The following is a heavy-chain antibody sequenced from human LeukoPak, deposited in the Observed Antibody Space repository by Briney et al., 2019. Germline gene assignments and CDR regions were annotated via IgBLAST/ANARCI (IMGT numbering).Heavy chain of an antibody. CDR2: INQDGSEK. CDR3: ARDDYGATFDAFDI. CDR1: GFTFSSYW. J-gene: IGHJ3*02. D-gene: IGHD4-17*01. V-gene: IGHV3-7*01. Sequence: PGGSLRLSCAASGFTFSSYWMSWVRQAPGKRLEWVANINQDGSEKYYVDSVKGRFTMSRDNAKNSVYLQMNSLRAEDTAVYYCARDDYGATFDAFDIWGQGTMVTVSS.